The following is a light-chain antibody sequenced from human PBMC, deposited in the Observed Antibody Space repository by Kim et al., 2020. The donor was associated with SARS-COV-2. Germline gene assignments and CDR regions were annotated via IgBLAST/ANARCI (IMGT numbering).Light chain of an antibody. V-gene: IGKV3-15*01. CDR2: DAS. Sequence: EIVMTQSPATLSVSPGERATLSCRASQSVSSNFAWYQQKPGQAPTLLIYDASTRATGIPARFSGSGSGTEFTLTISSLQSEDFAVYYCQQYNNWPPTFGQGTKVDIK. CDR3: QQYNNWPPT. J-gene: IGKJ1*01. CDR1: QSVSSN.